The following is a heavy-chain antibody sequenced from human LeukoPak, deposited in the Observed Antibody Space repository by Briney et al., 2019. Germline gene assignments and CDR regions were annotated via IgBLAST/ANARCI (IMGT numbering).Heavy chain of an antibody. V-gene: IGHV4-31*03. CDR1: GGSINSGAYY. CDR2: IYYTGNS. Sequence: SETLSLTCTVSGGSINSGAYYWSWIRQHPGKGLEWIGYIYYTGNSYYNPSLRSRVSIAVDTSKNQFSLKLNSVTAADTAVYSCARVGTHDRTASSDYWGQGTLITVSS. J-gene: IGHJ4*02. D-gene: IGHD1-7*01. CDR3: ARVGTHDRTASSDY.